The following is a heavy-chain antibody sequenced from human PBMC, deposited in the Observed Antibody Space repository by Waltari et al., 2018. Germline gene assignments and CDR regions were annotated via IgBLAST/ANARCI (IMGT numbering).Heavy chain of an antibody. V-gene: IGHV3-74*01. D-gene: IGHD2-2*01. CDR2: INAGGGST. J-gene: IGHJ5*02. CDR3: TRTRFCSTSSCQVDWFDP. Sequence: EVQLVESGGDLVQPGGSLRLSCAASGFTFSSYWMHWVRQAPGKGLVWGSHINAGGGSTSDAESVKGRWTISGDNANNTRYLQMNSLRAEDTAVYYCTRTRFCSTSSCQVDWFDPWGQGTLVTVSS. CDR1: GFTFSSYW.